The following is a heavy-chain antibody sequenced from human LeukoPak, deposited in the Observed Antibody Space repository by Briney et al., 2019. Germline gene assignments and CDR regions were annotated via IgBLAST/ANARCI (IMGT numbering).Heavy chain of an antibody. CDR3: ARLTADCSGGSCYFYFDY. D-gene: IGHD2-15*01. CDR2: MNPNSGNT. J-gene: IGHJ4*02. Sequence: ASVKVSCKASGCTFTSYDINWARQATGQGLEWMGWMNPNSGNTGCAQKFQGRVTMTRNTSISTAYMELSSLRSEDTAVYYCARLTADCSGGSCYFYFDYWGQGTLVTVSS. V-gene: IGHV1-8*01. CDR1: GCTFTSYD.